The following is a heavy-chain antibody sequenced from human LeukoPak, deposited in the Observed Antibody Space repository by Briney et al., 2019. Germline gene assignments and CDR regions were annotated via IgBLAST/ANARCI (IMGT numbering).Heavy chain of an antibody. J-gene: IGHJ5*02. Sequence: SETLSLTCTVSGGSIRSSYYYWGWIRQPPGKGLELIGEINQGGGTNYNPSLKSRVTMSVDTSRNQFSLKLTSVTAADTAVYYCARGNLEWAAGTRWFDPWGQGTLVIVSS. D-gene: IGHD6-13*01. CDR1: GGSIRSSYYY. CDR3: ARGNLEWAAGTRWFDP. V-gene: IGHV4-39*07. CDR2: INQGGGT.